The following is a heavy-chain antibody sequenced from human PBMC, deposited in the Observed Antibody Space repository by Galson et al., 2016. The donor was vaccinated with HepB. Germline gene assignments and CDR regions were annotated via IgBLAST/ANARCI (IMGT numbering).Heavy chain of an antibody. CDR3: AKMLGPSMKRGAAAGRGTEIRSDF. CDR1: GFTFNNYA. D-gene: IGHD6-19*01. V-gene: IGHV3-23*01. Sequence: SLRLSCAASGFTFNNYAMNWVRQAPGKGLEWVSVISLSGVNTFYADSVKGRFTISRDNSKNTLSLQMNSLRVEDTAVYYCAKMLGPSMKRGAAAGRGTEIRSDFWGQGTLVTVSS. J-gene: IGHJ4*02. CDR2: ISLSGVNT.